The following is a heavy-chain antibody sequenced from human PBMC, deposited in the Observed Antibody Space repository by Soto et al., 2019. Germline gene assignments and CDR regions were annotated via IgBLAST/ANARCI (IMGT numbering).Heavy chain of an antibody. D-gene: IGHD5-18*01. CDR1: GDSGSSTSVA. CDR3: ARVDQHSPPV. J-gene: IGHJ4*02. Sequence: PAQTLSLTCAISGDSGSSTSVAWNWIRQSPSRGLEWLGRTYYRSKWYNDYAVSVKSRITINPDTSKNQFSLQLDSVTPEDTAVYYCARVDQHSPPVWGQGNLVTVSS. CDR2: TYYRSKWYN. V-gene: IGHV6-1*01.